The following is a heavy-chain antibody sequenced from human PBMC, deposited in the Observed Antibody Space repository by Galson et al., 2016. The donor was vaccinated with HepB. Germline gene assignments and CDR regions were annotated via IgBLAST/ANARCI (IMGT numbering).Heavy chain of an antibody. CDR1: GYSLISYG. CDR2: ISTYNGNT. Sequence: SAKVSCKASGYSLISYGISWVRQARGQGLEWMGWISTYNGNTHYEQKFKGRVTLTADISTSTAQMELRSLRSDDTAVYYCARDGTLSGSYYHFYGMDVWGQGTTVTVSS. J-gene: IGHJ6*02. CDR3: ARDGTLSGSYYHFYGMDV. D-gene: IGHD1-26*01. V-gene: IGHV1-18*01.